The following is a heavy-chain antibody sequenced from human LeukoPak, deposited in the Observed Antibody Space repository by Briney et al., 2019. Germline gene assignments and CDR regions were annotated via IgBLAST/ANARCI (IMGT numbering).Heavy chain of an antibody. CDR3: AKPAKTDYADY. CDR1: GFSFSNYA. J-gene: IGHJ4*02. D-gene: IGHD1-14*01. Sequence: GGSLRLSCATSGFSFSNYAMHWVRQAPGKGLEWVSSISCSGVSTYYADSLKGRFTISRDNSKNTLFRQMNSERAEDTAVYYCAKPAKTDYADYWGQGTLVTVSS. CDR2: ISCSGVST. V-gene: IGHV3-23*01.